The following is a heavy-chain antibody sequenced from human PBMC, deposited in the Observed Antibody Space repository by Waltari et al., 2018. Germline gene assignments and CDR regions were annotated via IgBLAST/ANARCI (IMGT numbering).Heavy chain of an antibody. V-gene: IGHV4-38-2*01. D-gene: IGHD1-1*01. CDR3: ARRTGTTYYFDY. CDR1: GYSISSGYY. Sequence: QVQLQESGPGLVKPSETLSLTCAVSGYSISSGYYWGWLRQPPGKGLEWIGSIYHSGSTYYNPSLKSRVTISVDTSKNQFSLKLSSVTAADTAVYYCARRTGTTYYFDYWGQGTLVTVSS. J-gene: IGHJ4*02. CDR2: IYHSGST.